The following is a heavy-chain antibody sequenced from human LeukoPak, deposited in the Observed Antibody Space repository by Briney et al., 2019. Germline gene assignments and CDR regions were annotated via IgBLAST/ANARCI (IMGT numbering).Heavy chain of an antibody. J-gene: IGHJ4*02. CDR1: GFTFSAYA. V-gene: IGHV3-23*01. Sequence: GGSLRLSCAASGFTFSAYAMTWIRQAPGKGLEWVSSIGSGGGGANYIQSVRGRFVISRDNSKKTLYLQMSSLRADDTAVYYCAKYIVTTATRAFYSWGQGTLVTVSS. CDR3: AKYIVTTATRAFYS. D-gene: IGHD5-12*01. CDR2: IGSGGGGA.